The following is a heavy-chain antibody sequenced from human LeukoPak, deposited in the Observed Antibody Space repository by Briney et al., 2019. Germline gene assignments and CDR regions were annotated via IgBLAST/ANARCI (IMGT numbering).Heavy chain of an antibody. CDR1: GFTFSNFW. D-gene: IGHD3-10*01. CDR3: ASPNYYGSGPSDL. Sequence: QPGGSLRLSCAASGFTFSNFWMSWVRQAPGKGLEWVANIKEDGSDIYYVDSVMGRFTISRDNAKNSLYLQMNSLRAEDTAVYYCASPNYYGSGPSDLWGRGTLVTVSS. J-gene: IGHJ2*01. V-gene: IGHV3-7*01. CDR2: IKEDGSDI.